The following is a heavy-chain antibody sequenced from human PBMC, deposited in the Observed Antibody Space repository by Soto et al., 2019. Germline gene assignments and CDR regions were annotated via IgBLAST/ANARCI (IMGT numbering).Heavy chain of an antibody. CDR2: ISFNGKKT. J-gene: IGHJ4*02. V-gene: IGHV3-33*05. Sequence: QVQLVESGGGVVHPGQSLRLACAASGFTFSAYGMHWVRQAPGKGLEWVTFISFNGKKTDYADSVKGRFTVSRDNFKNTLYLQMNSLRAEDTAVYYCADIGGYDSAGGAYWGQGALVTVSS. D-gene: IGHD5-12*01. CDR3: ADIGGYDSAGGAY. CDR1: GFTFSAYG.